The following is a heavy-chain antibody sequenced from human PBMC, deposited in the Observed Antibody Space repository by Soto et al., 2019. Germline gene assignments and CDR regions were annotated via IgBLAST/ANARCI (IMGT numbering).Heavy chain of an antibody. CDR2: INPSGGST. D-gene: IGHD3-10*01. V-gene: IGHV1-46*01. J-gene: IGHJ4*02. CDR3: ARVGSRWGYGSGSYYKIFDY. Sequence: ASVKVSCKASGYTFTSYYIHWVRQAPGQGLEWMGIINPSGGSTSYAQKFQGRVTMTRDTSTSTVYMELSSLRSEDTAVYYCARVGSRWGYGSGSYYKIFDYWGQGTLVTVSS. CDR1: GYTFTSYY.